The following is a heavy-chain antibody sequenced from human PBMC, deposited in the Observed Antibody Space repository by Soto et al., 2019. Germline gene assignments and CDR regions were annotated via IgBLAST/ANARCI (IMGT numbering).Heavy chain of an antibody. Sequence: VGSLRLSCAASGFTFSSYAMSWVRQAPGKGLEWVSAISGSGGSTYYADSVKGRFTISRDNSKNTLYLQMNSLRAEDTAVYYCAKDPLYDSSGYYPPGLDYGMDVWGQGTTVTVSS. V-gene: IGHV3-23*01. D-gene: IGHD3-22*01. J-gene: IGHJ6*02. CDR1: GFTFSSYA. CDR3: AKDPLYDSSGYYPPGLDYGMDV. CDR2: ISGSGGST.